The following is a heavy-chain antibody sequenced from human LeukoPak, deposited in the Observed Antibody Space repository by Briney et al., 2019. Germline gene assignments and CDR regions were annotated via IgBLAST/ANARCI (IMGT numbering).Heavy chain of an antibody. D-gene: IGHD5-12*01. J-gene: IGHJ3*01. Sequence: GESLKISCKGSGYSFATYWIGWVRQMPGKGMEWMGINYPGDSDTPYSPSFQGQVTMSADKSISTAYVQWSSLKASDTAMYYCARRVSSSGFDAFDVWGQGTMVTVSS. CDR2: NYPGDSDT. CDR3: ARRVSSSGFDAFDV. CDR1: GYSFATYW. V-gene: IGHV5-51*01.